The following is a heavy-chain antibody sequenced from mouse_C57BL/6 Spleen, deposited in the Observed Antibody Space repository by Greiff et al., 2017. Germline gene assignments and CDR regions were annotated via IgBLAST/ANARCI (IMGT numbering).Heavy chain of an antibody. V-gene: IGHV1-55*01. D-gene: IGHD2-4*01. J-gene: IGHJ3*01. Sequence: QVQLQQPGAELVKPGASVKMSCKASGYTFTSYWITWVKQRPGQGLEWIGDIYPGSGSTNYNEKFKSKATLTVDTSSSTAYMQLSSLTSEDSAVXYCAREDYDGSWFAYWGQGTLVTVSA. CDR1: GYTFTSYW. CDR3: AREDYDGSWFAY. CDR2: IYPGSGST.